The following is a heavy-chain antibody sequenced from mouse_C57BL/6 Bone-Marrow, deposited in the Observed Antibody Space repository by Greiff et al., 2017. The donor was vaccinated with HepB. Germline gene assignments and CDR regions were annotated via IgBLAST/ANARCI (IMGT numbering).Heavy chain of an antibody. J-gene: IGHJ3*01. Sequence: VHVKQSGAELVRPGASVKLSCTASGFNFKDYYMHWVKQRPEKGLEWIGRIDPEDGDTEYAPKFQGKATMTADTSSNTAYLQLSSLTSEDTAVYYCTTWDYGSRAYWGQGTLVTVSA. CDR1: GFNFKDYY. CDR3: TTWDYGSRAY. CDR2: IDPEDGDT. D-gene: IGHD1-1*01. V-gene: IGHV14-1*01.